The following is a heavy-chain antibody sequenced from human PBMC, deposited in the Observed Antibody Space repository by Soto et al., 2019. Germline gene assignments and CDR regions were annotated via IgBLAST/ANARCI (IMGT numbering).Heavy chain of an antibody. CDR3: SRVQRRWLNSDC. Sequence: ETLSLTCTVSGGSISNSSYYWGWVRQPPGKGLEWIGHIYYSGTSYSNPSLKGRVSLSVDTSKNQFSLKLNSVTAADTAVYFFSRVQRRWLNSDCWRQGTLVSVSS. CDR1: GGSISNSSYY. D-gene: IGHD5-12*01. V-gene: IGHV4-39*01. J-gene: IGHJ4*02. CDR2: IYYSGTS.